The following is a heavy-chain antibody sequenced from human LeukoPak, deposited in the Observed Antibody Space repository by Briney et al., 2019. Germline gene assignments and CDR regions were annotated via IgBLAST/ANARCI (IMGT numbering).Heavy chain of an antibody. CDR1: GGSFSGYY. J-gene: IGHJ4*02. V-gene: IGHV4-34*01. CDR3: ARRVYTYYFDY. CDR2: INHSGST. Sequence: SETLSLTCAVYGGSFSGYYWSWIRQPPGKGLEWIREINHSGSTNYNPSLKSRVTISVDTSKNQFSLKLSSVTAADTAVYYCARRVYTYYFDYWGQGTLVTVSS. D-gene: IGHD3-10*01.